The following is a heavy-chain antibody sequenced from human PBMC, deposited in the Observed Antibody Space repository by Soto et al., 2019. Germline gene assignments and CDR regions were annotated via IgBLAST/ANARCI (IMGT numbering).Heavy chain of an antibody. D-gene: IGHD1-26*01. J-gene: IGHJ4*02. CDR2: ISWNSGNI. CDR3: AKEIVGAINY. CDR1: GVTFDDYA. V-gene: IGHV3-9*01. Sequence: GGSLRLSCAASGVTFDDYAMHWVRQAPGKGLEWVSGISWNSGNIGYADSVKGRFTISRDNANNSLYLQMNSLRPEDTALYYCAKEIVGAINYWGQGTLVTVSS.